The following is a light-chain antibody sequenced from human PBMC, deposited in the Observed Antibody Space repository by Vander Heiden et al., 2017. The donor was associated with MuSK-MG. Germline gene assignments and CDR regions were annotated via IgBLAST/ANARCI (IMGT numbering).Light chain of an antibody. CDR1: QSISSSF. CDR3: QQDDTSPVT. V-gene: IGKV3-20*01. J-gene: IGKJ5*01. Sequence: EIVLTQSPGTLSLSPGERATLPCRASQSISSSFLAWYQQKPGQAPSLLIYGTSSRATGIPDRFSGSGSGTDFTLTISRLEPEDFAVYYCQQDDTSPVTFGQGTRLEIK. CDR2: GTS.